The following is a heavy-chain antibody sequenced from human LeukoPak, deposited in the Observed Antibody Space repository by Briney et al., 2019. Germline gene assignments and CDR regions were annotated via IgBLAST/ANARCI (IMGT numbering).Heavy chain of an antibody. Sequence: GGSLRLSCAASGFTCSRYAMHWVRQAPGKGLEWVAVISYDGSNKYYADSVKGRFTISRDNSKNTLYLQMNSLRAEDTAVYYCARAEDTAMVHPDYWGQGTLVTVSS. V-gene: IGHV3-30-3*01. D-gene: IGHD5-18*01. J-gene: IGHJ4*02. CDR2: ISYDGSNK. CDR1: GFTCSRYA. CDR3: ARAEDTAMVHPDY.